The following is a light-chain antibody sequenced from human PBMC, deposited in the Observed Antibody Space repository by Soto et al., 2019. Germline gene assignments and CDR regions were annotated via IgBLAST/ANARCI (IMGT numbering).Light chain of an antibody. V-gene: IGLV2-14*03. CDR1: SSDVGSYNS. CDR2: DVN. CDR3: SSFTSSNSYV. Sequence: TQPASVTGSAGEALAHSYTRTSSDVGSYNSISWYQQYPGKAPKLMIHDVNNRPSGISDRFSGSKSGNTASLTISGLQAEDEDDYYCSSFTSSNSYVFVTVTKVTLL. J-gene: IGLJ1*01.